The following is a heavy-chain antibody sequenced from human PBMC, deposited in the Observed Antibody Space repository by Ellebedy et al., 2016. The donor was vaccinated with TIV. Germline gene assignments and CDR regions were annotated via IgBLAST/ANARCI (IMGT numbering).Heavy chain of an antibody. Sequence: GESLKISCAASGFTFSSYAMSLVRQAPGKGLEWVSAISGSGGSTYYADSVKGRFTISRDSSKYTLYLQMNSLRAEDTAVYYCAKVRSNWNYFDYWGQGTLVTVSS. V-gene: IGHV3-23*01. CDR3: AKVRSNWNYFDY. CDR1: GFTFSSYA. CDR2: ISGSGGST. D-gene: IGHD1-20*01. J-gene: IGHJ4*02.